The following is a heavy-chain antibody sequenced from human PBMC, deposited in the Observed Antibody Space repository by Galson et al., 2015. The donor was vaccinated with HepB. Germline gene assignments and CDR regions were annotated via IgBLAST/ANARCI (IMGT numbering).Heavy chain of an antibody. CDR1: GFTFSSYS. J-gene: IGHJ6*02. CDR3: ARAKLYSYDSSGYYYYYYGMDV. D-gene: IGHD3-22*01. CDR2: ISSSSSTI. Sequence: SLRLSCAASGFTFSSYSMNWVRQAPGKGLEWVSYISSSSSTIYYADSVKGRFTISRDNAKNSLYLQMNSLRAEDTAVYYCARAKLYSYDSSGYYYYYYGMDVWGQGTTVTVSS. V-gene: IGHV3-48*04.